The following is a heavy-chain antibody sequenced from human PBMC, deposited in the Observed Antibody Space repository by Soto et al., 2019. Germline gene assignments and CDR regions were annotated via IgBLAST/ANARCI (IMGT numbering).Heavy chain of an antibody. D-gene: IGHD3-10*01. CDR3: TRISRGNPSDH. CDR2: INPAGSAQ. J-gene: IGHJ4*02. Sequence: EVQLVESGGGLVQPGGSLRLSCAASGFTFSTSWVNWVRQAPGKGLEWVANINPAGSAQYYVDSVKVRFTISRDSAKNSLFLQMNSMKADDTAVYYYTRISRGNPSDHRGQGTLVTVSS. CDR1: GFTFSTSW. V-gene: IGHV3-7*03.